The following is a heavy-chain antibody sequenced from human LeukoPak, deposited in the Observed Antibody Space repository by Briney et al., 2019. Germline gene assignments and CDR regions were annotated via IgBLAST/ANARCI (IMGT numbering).Heavy chain of an antibody. CDR2: ISGSGGSA. V-gene: IGHV3-23*01. J-gene: IGHJ5*02. CDR3: ARGFRAAGTNGFDP. CDR1: GFTFSSYA. Sequence: GGSLRLSCAASGFTFSSYAMSWVRQAPGKGLEWASAISGSGGSAYYADSVKGRFTISRDNSKNTLYLQMNSLRAEDTAVYYCARGFRAAGTNGFDPWGQGTLVTVSS. D-gene: IGHD6-19*01.